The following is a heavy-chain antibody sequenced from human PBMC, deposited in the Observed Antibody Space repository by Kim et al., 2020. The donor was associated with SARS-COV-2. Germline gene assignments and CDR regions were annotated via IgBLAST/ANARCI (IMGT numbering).Heavy chain of an antibody. Sequence: GGSLRLSCAASGFTFSSYWMSWVRQAPGKGLEWVANIKQDGSEKYFVDSVKGRFTISRDNAKNSLYLQMNSLRAEDTAVYYCARVALVGDLYYFDYWGQGTLVTVS. J-gene: IGHJ4*02. CDR2: IKQDGSEK. CDR3: ARVALVGDLYYFDY. CDR1: GFTFSSYW. D-gene: IGHD2-2*01. V-gene: IGHV3-7*03.